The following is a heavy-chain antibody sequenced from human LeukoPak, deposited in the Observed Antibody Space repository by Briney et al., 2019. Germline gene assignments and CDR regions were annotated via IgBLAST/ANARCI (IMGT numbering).Heavy chain of an antibody. V-gene: IGHV1-69*05. CDR1: GGTFSSYA. J-gene: IGHJ1*01. Sequence: SVKVSCKASGGTFSSYAISWVRQAPGQGLEWMGRIIPIFGTANYAQKFQGRVTITTDESKSTAYMELSSLRSEDTAVYYCARERRGYDSSGYYQHWGQGTLVTVSS. CDR3: ARERRGYDSSGYYQH. CDR2: IIPIFGTA. D-gene: IGHD3-22*01.